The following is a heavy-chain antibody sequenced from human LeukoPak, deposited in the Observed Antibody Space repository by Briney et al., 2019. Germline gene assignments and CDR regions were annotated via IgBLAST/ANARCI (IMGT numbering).Heavy chain of an antibody. CDR2: VRNKANGQTT. D-gene: IGHD4-11*01. CDR1: GYIFSDWY. Sequence: GGSLRLSCAASGYIFSDWYIDWVRQVPGKGLEWVGRVRNKANGQTTEYAASVKGRFTISRDDPKNSAYLQMNSLKTEDTAVYCARSNSNGNQVFDYWGQGTTATVSS. J-gene: IGHJ4*02. CDR3: RSNSNGNQVFDY. V-gene: IGHV3-72*01.